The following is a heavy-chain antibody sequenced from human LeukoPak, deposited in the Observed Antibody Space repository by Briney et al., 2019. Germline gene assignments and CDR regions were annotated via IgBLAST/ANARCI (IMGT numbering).Heavy chain of an antibody. Sequence: GGSLRLSCAASGFTFSSYGMHWVRQAPGKGLEWVAFIRYDGSNKYYADSVKGRFTISRDNSKNTLYLHMNSLRAEDTAVYYCAKNWDDYGDPFDYWGQGTLVIVSS. CDR1: GFTFSSYG. V-gene: IGHV3-30*02. D-gene: IGHD4-17*01. J-gene: IGHJ4*02. CDR3: AKNWDDYGDPFDY. CDR2: IRYDGSNK.